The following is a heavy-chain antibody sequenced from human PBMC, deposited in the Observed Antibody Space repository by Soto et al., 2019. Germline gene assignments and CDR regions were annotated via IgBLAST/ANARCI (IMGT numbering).Heavy chain of an antibody. J-gene: IGHJ4*02. CDR3: AKRAHYYDSSGYYFDY. D-gene: IGHD3-22*01. V-gene: IGHV3-30*18. CDR2: ISYDGSNK. CDR1: GFTFSSYG. Sequence: GGSLRLSCAASGFTFSSYGMHWVRQAPGKWLEWVAVISYDGSNKYYADSVKGRFTISRDNSKNTLYLQMNSLRAEDTAVYYCAKRAHYYDSSGYYFDYWGQGXLVTVYS.